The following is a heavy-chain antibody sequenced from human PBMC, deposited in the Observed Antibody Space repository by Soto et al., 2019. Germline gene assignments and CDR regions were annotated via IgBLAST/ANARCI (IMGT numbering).Heavy chain of an antibody. Sequence: PSETLSLTCTVSGGSISSVSYYWGWIRQPPGKGLEWMGHIYYSGSTSYNPSLKSRVTISIDTSKNRFSLKLTSVTAADTAVYYCARDGDYFGSGSPPLLSKWGQGTLVTVSS. CDR2: IYYSGST. J-gene: IGHJ4*02. CDR1: GGSISSVSYY. V-gene: IGHV4-39*07. D-gene: IGHD3-10*01. CDR3: ARDGDYFGSGSPPLLSK.